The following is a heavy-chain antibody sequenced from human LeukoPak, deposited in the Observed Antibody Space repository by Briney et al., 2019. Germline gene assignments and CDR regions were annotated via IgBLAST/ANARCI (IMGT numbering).Heavy chain of an antibody. CDR2: INPNSGGT. CDR3: ARAGGYCSGGSCYYYYYGMDV. V-gene: IGHV1-2*06. J-gene: IGHJ6*02. D-gene: IGHD2-15*01. CDR1: GYTFTGYY. Sequence: ASVKVSCKASGYTFTGYYMHWVRQAPGQGPEWMGRINPNSGGTNYAQKFQGRVTMTRDTSISTAYMELSRLRSDDTAVYYCARAGGYCSGGSCYYYYYGMDVWGQGTTVTVSS.